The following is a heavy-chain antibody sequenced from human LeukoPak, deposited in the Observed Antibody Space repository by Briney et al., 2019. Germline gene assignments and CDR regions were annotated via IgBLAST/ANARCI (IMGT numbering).Heavy chain of an antibody. CDR2: FDPEDGET. J-gene: IGHJ6*02. CDR1: GFTFSSYW. V-gene: IGHV1-24*01. Sequence: SGGSLRLSCAASGFTFSSYWMHWVRQAPGKGLEWMGGFDPEDGETIYAQKFQGRVTMTEDTSTDTAYMELSSLRSEDTAVYYCATFGILTGQESYYYYYGMDVWGQGTTVTVSS. CDR3: ATFGILTGQESYYYYYGMDV. D-gene: IGHD3-9*01.